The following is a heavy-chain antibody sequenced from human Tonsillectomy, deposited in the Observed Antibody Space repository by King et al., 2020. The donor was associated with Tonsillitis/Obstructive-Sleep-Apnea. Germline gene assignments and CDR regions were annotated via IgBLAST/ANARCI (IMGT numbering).Heavy chain of an antibody. CDR2: ISSSSSYT. J-gene: IGHJ5*02. V-gene: IGHV3-11*05. Sequence: VQLVESGGGLVKPGGSLRLSCAASGFTFSDYYMSWIRQAPGKGLEWVSYISSSSSYTNYADSVKGRFTISRDNAKNSLYLQMNSLRSEDTAVYYCAGDVVVVVAATPESLNWFDPWGQGTLVTVSS. CDR3: AGDVVVVVAATPESLNWFDP. CDR1: GFTFSDYY. D-gene: IGHD2-15*01.